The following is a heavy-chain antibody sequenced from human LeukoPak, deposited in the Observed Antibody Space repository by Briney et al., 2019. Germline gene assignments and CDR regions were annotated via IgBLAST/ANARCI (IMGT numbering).Heavy chain of an antibody. Sequence: SETLSLTCAVYGGSFSGYYWSWIRQPPGKGLEWIGEINHSGSTNYNPSLKSRVTISVDTSKNQFSLKLSSVTAADTAVYYCASTRGVWYNAFDIWGQGTMVTVSS. V-gene: IGHV4-34*01. J-gene: IGHJ3*02. D-gene: IGHD1-1*01. CDR2: INHSGST. CDR1: GGSFSGYY. CDR3: ASTRGVWYNAFDI.